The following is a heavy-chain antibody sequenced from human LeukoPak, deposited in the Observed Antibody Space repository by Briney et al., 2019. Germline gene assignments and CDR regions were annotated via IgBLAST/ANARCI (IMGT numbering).Heavy chain of an antibody. Sequence: NPGGSLRLSCAASGFTFTDSAMTWVRQAPGKGLEWVSYISSSGSTIYYADSVKGRFTISRDNAKNSLYLQMNSLRAEDTAVYYCARDYKEDLVWSVVPAAKTAGYYYYGMDVWGQGTTVTVSS. D-gene: IGHD2-2*01. CDR1: GFTFTDSA. CDR2: ISSSGSTI. CDR3: ARDYKEDLVWSVVPAAKTAGYYYYGMDV. J-gene: IGHJ6*02. V-gene: IGHV3-11*01.